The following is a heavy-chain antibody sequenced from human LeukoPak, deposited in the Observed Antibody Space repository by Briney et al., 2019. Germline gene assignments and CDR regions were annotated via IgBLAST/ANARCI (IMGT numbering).Heavy chain of an antibody. CDR3: ARRDSSGWYGLFGMDV. D-gene: IGHD6-19*01. J-gene: IGHJ6*04. CDR2: INSDGSST. V-gene: IGHV3-74*01. CDR1: GFTFSSYW. Sequence: GGSLRLSCAASGFTFSSYWMHWVRQAPGRGLVWVSRINSDGSSTSYADSVKGRFTISRDNAKNALYLQMDSLRAEDTAVYYCARRDSSGWYGLFGMDVWGKGTTVTVSS.